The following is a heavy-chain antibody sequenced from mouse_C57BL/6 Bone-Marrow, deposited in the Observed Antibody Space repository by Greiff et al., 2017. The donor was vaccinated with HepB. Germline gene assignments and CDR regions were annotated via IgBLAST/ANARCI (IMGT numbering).Heavy chain of an antibody. Sequence: EVHLVESGAELVRPGASVKLSCTASGFNIKDDYMHWVKQRPEQGLEWIGWIDPENCDTEYASKFQGKATITADTSSNTAYLQLSSLTSEDTAVYYCTKDSNYSYYYAMDYWGQGTSVTVSS. CDR3: TKDSNYSYYYAMDY. CDR1: GFNIKDDY. D-gene: IGHD2-5*01. J-gene: IGHJ4*01. V-gene: IGHV14-4*01. CDR2: IDPENCDT.